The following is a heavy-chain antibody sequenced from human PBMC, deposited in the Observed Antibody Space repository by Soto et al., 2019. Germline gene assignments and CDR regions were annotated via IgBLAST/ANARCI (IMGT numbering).Heavy chain of an antibody. Sequence: PGGSLRLSCAASGFTFRSYGMHWVRQAPGKGLEWVALMSFDGSNKYYADSVRGRFTISSDNSKSTLYLQMDILRPEDTAVYYCARDATTEDAFDIWGQGTMVTVSS. CDR1: GFTFRSYG. CDR2: MSFDGSNK. J-gene: IGHJ3*02. V-gene: IGHV3-30*03. CDR3: ARDATTEDAFDI. D-gene: IGHD4-17*01.